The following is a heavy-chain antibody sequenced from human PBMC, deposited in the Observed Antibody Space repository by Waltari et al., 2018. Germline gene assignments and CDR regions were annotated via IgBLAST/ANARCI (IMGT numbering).Heavy chain of an antibody. CDR1: GFTFSSYA. V-gene: IGHV3-30*01. J-gene: IGHJ6*02. CDR3: ARERRAGIYYYYGMDV. CDR2: ISYDGSNK. D-gene: IGHD6-13*01. Sequence: QVQLVESGGGVVQPGRSLRLSCAASGFTFSSYAMHWVRQAPGKGLEWVAVISYDGSNKYYADSVKGRFTISRDNSKNTLYLQMNSLRAEDTAVYYCARERRAGIYYYYGMDVWGQGTTVTVSS.